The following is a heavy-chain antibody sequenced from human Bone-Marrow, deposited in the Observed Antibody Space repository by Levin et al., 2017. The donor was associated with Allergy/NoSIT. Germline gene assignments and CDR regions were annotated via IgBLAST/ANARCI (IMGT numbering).Heavy chain of an antibody. V-gene: IGHV3-30-3*01. CDR2: ISYDGSNK. Sequence: GESLKISCAASGFTFSSYAMHWVRQAPGKGLEWVAVISYDGSNKYYADSVKGRFTISRDNSKNTLYLQMNSLRAEDTAVYYCARGSRYYYDSSGYQFFDYWGQGTLVTVSS. CDR3: ARGSRYYYDSSGYQFFDY. D-gene: IGHD3-22*01. J-gene: IGHJ4*02. CDR1: GFTFSSYA.